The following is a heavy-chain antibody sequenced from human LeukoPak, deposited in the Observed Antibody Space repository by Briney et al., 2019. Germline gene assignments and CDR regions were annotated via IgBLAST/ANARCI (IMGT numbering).Heavy chain of an antibody. CDR2: INHSGST. Sequence: SETLSLTCAVYGGSFNGYYWSWIRQPPGKGLEWIGEINHSGSTNYNPSLKSRVTISVDTPKNQFSLNLSSVTAADTAVYYCARQSGSSTWSSDYWGQGTLVTVSS. CDR3: ARQSGSSTWSSDY. CDR1: GGSFNGYY. D-gene: IGHD6-13*01. V-gene: IGHV4-34*01. J-gene: IGHJ4*02.